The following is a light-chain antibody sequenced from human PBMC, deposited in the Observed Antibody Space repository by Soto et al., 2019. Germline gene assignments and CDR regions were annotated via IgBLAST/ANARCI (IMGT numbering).Light chain of an antibody. Sequence: EIVLTQSPGTLSLSPWERATLSCRASQSVSSSYLAWYQQKPGQAPRLLIYGASTRATGIPARFSGSGSGTKVTFTIRSLQAEDFAVYYRQQYNNWPRTFGQGTKVDIK. CDR1: QSVSSSY. CDR2: GAS. J-gene: IGKJ1*01. CDR3: QQYNNWPRT. V-gene: IGKV3-15*01.